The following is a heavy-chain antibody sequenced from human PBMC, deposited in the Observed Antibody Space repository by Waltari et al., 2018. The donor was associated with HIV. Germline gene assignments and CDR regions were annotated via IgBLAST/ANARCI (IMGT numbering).Heavy chain of an antibody. Sequence: QVLLQQWCAGLLKPSETLSITCAVYNASLSSNYWSWIRQPPGKGPEWIGQVEHTGNTKYKASLNSRVTISVDTSKNQFSLKMKSVTAADTAFYYCTRAWAEGGPQGNWGQGALVTVSS. V-gene: IGHV4-34*01. J-gene: IGHJ4*02. CDR3: TRAWAEGGPQGN. D-gene: IGHD2-15*01. CDR1: NASLSSNY. CDR2: VEHTGNT.